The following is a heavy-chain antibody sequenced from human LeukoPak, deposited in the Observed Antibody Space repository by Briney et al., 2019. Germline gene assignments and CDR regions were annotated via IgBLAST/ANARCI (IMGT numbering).Heavy chain of an antibody. J-gene: IGHJ4*02. V-gene: IGHV4-34*01. CDR3: ARARGQPPYYYGSGSLNYSDY. Sequence: SETLSLTCAVYGGSFSGYYWSWIRQPPGKGLEWIGEINHSGSTNYNPSLKSRVTISVDTSKNQFSLKLSSVTAADTAVYYCARARGQPPYYYGSGSLNYSDYWGQGTLVTVSS. CDR1: GGSFSGYY. D-gene: IGHD3-10*01. CDR2: INHSGST.